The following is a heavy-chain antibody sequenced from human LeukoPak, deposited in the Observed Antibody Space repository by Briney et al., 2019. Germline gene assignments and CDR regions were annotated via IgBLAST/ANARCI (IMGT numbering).Heavy chain of an antibody. V-gene: IGHV4-4*02. J-gene: IGHJ5*02. CDR3: ARAKVYYYDSSVNWFDP. Sequence: SGTLSLACAVSGDSISSSNWWSWVRQPPGKGLEWIGEIYQSGSTNYNPSLKSRVTISVDMSKNQFSLKLSSVTAADTAVYYCARAKVYYYDSSVNWFDPWGQGTLVTVSS. CDR2: IYQSGST. D-gene: IGHD3-22*01. CDR1: GDSISSSNW.